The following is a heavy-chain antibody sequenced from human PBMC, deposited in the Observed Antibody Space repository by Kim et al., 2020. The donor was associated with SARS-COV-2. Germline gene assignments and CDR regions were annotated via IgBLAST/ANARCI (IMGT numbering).Heavy chain of an antibody. CDR1: GGSISSSSYY. D-gene: IGHD6-6*01. CDR2: IYYSGST. Sequence: SETLSLTCTVSGGSISSSSYYWGWIRQPPGKGLEWIGSIYYSGSTYYNPSLKSRVTISVDTSKNQFSLKLSSVTAADTAVYYCARQEDSIADFDPWGQGTLVTVSS. CDR3: ARQEDSIADFDP. V-gene: IGHV4-39*01. J-gene: IGHJ5*02.